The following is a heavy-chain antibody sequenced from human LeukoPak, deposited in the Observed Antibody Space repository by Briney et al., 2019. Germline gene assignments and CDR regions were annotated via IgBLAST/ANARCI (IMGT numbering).Heavy chain of an antibody. D-gene: IGHD3-22*01. V-gene: IGHV1-2*02. CDR1: GYTFTGYY. CDR3: ATNPYDSFYGMDV. Sequence: ASVKVSCKASGYTFTGYYIHWVRQAPGQGLEWMGWIDSSSGGASYAQKFQGRVTMTRDMTRDTSISTAYMDLSRLRYDDTAVYFCATNPYDSFYGMDVWGQGTTVTVSS. CDR2: IDSSSGGA. J-gene: IGHJ6*02.